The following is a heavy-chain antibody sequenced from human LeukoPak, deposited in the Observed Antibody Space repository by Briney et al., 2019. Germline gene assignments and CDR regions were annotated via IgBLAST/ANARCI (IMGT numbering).Heavy chain of an antibody. CDR3: ARHRLRFWSSRNWFDP. CDR1: GGSISSYY. V-gene: IGHV4-59*08. D-gene: IGHD3-3*01. Sequence: SETLSLTCTVSGGSISSYYWSWIRQPPGKGLEWIGYIYYSGSTNYNPSLKSRVTISVDTPKNQFSLKLSSVTAADTAVYYCARHRLRFWSSRNWFDPWGQGTLVTVSS. CDR2: IYYSGST. J-gene: IGHJ5*02.